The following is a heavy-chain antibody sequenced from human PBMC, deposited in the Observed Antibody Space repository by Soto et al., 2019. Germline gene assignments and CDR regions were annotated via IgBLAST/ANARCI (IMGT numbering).Heavy chain of an antibody. Sequence: QVQLVESGGGVVQPGRSLRLSCAASGFTFSTYAMHWVRQAPGKGLEWVTVISYDGTKKYYADSVKGRFTISRDNSKNTLYLQMNSLRAEDTAVYYCARDGGSYWGQGTPVIVSS. D-gene: IGHD3-16*01. J-gene: IGHJ4*02. CDR2: ISYDGTKK. CDR1: GFTFSTYA. CDR3: ARDGGSY. V-gene: IGHV3-30-3*01.